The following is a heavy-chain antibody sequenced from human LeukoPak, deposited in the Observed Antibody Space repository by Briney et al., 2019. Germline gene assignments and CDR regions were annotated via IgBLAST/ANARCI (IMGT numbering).Heavy chain of an antibody. CDR3: ARVVEWLFLTSDAFDI. J-gene: IGHJ3*02. D-gene: IGHD3-3*01. V-gene: IGHV3-30-3*01. Sequence: PGRSLRLSCAASGFTFSSYTMHWVRQAPGKGLEWVAVISYDGSSKYYADSVKGRFTISRDNSKNTLYLQMNSLRAEDTAVYYCARVVEWLFLTSDAFDIWGQGTMVTVSS. CDR2: ISYDGSSK. CDR1: GFTFSSYT.